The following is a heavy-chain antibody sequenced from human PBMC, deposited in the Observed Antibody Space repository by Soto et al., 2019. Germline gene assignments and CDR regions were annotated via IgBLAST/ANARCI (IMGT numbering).Heavy chain of an antibody. Sequence: GASLKFSCKSSGYTFTGYYIHWVRQAPGQGLEWMGGINPNSGASNYAQKFQGRVTMTRDTSISTGYMELSRLRSDDTAVYYCARYCSSTSCQFDPWGQGTLVTVSS. CDR3: ARYCSSTSCQFDP. J-gene: IGHJ5*02. V-gene: IGHV1-2*02. CDR2: INPNSGAS. CDR1: GYTFTGYY. D-gene: IGHD2-2*01.